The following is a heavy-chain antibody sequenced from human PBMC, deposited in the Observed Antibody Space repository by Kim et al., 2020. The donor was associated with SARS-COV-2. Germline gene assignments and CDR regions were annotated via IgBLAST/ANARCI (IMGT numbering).Heavy chain of an antibody. CDR2: IYPGDSDT. J-gene: IGHJ6*02. V-gene: IGHV5-51*01. CDR3: ARGAANQPLDYYYYGMDV. D-gene: IGHD3-16*01. CDR1: GYSFTSYW. Sequence: GESLKISCKGSGYSFTSYWIGWVRQMPGKGLEWMGIIYPGDSDTRYSPSFQGQVTISADKSISTAYLQWSSLKASDTAMYYCARGAANQPLDYYYYGMDVWGQGTTVTVSS.